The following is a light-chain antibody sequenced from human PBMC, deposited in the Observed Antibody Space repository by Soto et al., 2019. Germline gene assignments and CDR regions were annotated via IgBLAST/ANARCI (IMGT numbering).Light chain of an antibody. CDR3: QQANSFPIT. J-gene: IGKJ3*01. V-gene: IGKV1-12*01. CDR2: AAS. CDR1: QGXXXX. Sequence: DIXXTQSPSSVSAXVGDRVTITCRASQGXXXXLAWYQQKPGKAPKLLIYAASSLQSGVPSRFSGSGSGTDFTLTISSLQPEDFATYYCQQANSFPITFGPGTKVDIK.